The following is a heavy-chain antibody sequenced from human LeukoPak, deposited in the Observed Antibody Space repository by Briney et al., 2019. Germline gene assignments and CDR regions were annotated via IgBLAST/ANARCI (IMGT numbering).Heavy chain of an antibody. J-gene: IGHJ4*02. CDR2: INTCTGHP. V-gene: IGHV7-4-1*02. CDR1: GYTVTNYA. Sequence: ASVKLSCKASGYTVTNYAMNWVRHAPGQGLGWMGCINTCTGHPQHAQRFTGRFVFSLDTDASPAYPQISSLNAGDTAVYCCARDREGHLFDYWGQGTMVTVSS. CDR3: ARDREGHLFDY.